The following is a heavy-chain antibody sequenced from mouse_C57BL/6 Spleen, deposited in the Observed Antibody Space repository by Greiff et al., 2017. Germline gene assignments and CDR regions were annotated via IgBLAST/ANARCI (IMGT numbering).Heavy chain of an antibody. V-gene: IGHV1-55*01. CDR1: GYTFTSYW. CDR3: ARALYYGSSLGY. Sequence: QVQLQQPGAELVKPGASVKMSCKASGYTFTSYWITWVKQRPGQGLEWIGDIYPGSGSTNYNEKFKSKATLTVDTSSSTAYMELRSLTSEDSAVYYCARALYYGSSLGYWGQGTTVTVSS. CDR2: IYPGSGST. J-gene: IGHJ2*01. D-gene: IGHD1-1*01.